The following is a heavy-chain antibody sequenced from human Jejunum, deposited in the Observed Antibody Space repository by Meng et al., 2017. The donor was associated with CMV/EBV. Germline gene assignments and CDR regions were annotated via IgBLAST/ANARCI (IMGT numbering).Heavy chain of an antibody. CDR3: AKNRVSYTSSRALDY. Sequence: FSRYGMAWVRQAPGKGLEWVAIIGYDGSGEEFGDSVKGRFTISRDNSKTTLYLHMNSLRAEDTAVYYCAKNRVSYTSSRALDYWGQGTQVTVSS. D-gene: IGHD6-6*01. J-gene: IGHJ4*02. CDR2: IGYDGSGE. V-gene: IGHV3-33*06. CDR1: FSRYG.